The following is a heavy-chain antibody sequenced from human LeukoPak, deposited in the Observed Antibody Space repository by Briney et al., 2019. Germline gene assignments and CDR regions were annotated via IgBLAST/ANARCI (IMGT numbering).Heavy chain of an antibody. CDR2: INPNSGGT. CDR1: GYTFTGYY. Sequence: ASVKVSCKASGYTFTGYYMHWVRQAPGQGLEWMGRINPNSGGTNYAQKFQGRVTMTRDTSISTAYKELSRLRSDDTAVYYCAREKVRQSGMDVWGQGTTVTVSS. CDR3: AREKVRQSGMDV. V-gene: IGHV1-2*06. J-gene: IGHJ6*02. D-gene: IGHD2-2*01.